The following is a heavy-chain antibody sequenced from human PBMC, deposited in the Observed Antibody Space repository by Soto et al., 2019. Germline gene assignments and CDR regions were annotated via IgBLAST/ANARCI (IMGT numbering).Heavy chain of an antibody. V-gene: IGHV3-23*01. J-gene: IGHJ4*02. D-gene: IGHD2-15*01. Sequence: EAQILESGGGLVQPGGSLRLSCVASGFIFSIYAMSWVRQAPGKGLEWVSSISGSGDTTNYADSVKGRFTISRDNSKNTLYLQINNLGAEETAVLSWAKVVFMSAQTEDFWGPGTLVTGSS. CDR2: ISGSGDTT. CDR1: GFIFSIYA. CDR3: AKVVFMSAQTEDF.